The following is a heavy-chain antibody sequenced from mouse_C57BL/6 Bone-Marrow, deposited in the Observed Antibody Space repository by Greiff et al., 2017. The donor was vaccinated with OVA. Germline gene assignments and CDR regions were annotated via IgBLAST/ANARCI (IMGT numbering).Heavy chain of an antibody. CDR2: INPNNGGT. V-gene: IGHV1-26*01. J-gene: IGHJ1*03. Sequence: VQLQQSGPELVKPGASVKISCKASGYTFTDYYMNWVKQSHGKSLEWIGDINPNNGGTSYNQKFKGKATLTVDKSSSTAYMELRSLTSEDSAVYYCAPIYYGNFYWYFDVWGTGTTVTVSS. CDR1: GYTFTDYY. D-gene: IGHD2-1*01. CDR3: APIYYGNFYWYFDV.